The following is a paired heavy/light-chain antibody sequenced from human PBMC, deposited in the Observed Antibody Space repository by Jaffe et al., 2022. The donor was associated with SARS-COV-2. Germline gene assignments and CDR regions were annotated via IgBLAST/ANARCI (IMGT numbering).Light chain of an antibody. J-gene: IGKJ4*01. CDR3: HQYATSPLT. CDR2: GVF. Sequence: EIVLTQSPGTLSLSPGERATLSCRASQSVGSNYLAWYQQKPGQAPRLLIYGVFSRATGTPDRFSGSGSGTDFTLTIGRLEPEDFAVYFCHQYATSPLTFGGGTKVEI. V-gene: IGKV3-20*01. CDR1: QSVGSNY.
Heavy chain of an antibody. CDR3: AKGVPIYGSGWGRASDI. Sequence: QLLESGGDLGQPGGSLRLSCAASEFTFSSYAMNWVRQAPGKGLEWVSYISSSGDAAYYADSVKGRFTISRDNSKNTLYLQMNSLRADDAAVYYCAKGVPIYGSGWGRASDIWDQGTMVTVSS. CDR1: EFTFSSYA. V-gene: IGHV3-23*01. J-gene: IGHJ3*02. D-gene: IGHD6-19*01. CDR2: ISSSGDAA.